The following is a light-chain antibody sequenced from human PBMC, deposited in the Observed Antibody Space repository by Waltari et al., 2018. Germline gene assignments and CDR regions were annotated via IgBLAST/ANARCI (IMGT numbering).Light chain of an antibody. J-gene: IGKJ1*01. Sequence: DIVVTQSPLSLPVTPGEPASISCRSSQSLLHSNGYNYLDWYLQKPGQSPQLLIHLGFKPGFRVPDRFSGRGSGTGFTTKIRRVEAEDVGVYYCMQSLRALWTFGQGTKVEIK. CDR1: QSLLHSNGYNY. V-gene: IGKV2-28*01. CDR2: LGF. CDR3: MQSLRALWT.